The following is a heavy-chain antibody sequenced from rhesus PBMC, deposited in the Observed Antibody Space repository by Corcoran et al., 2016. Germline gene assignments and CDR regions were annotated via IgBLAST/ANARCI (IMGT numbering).Heavy chain of an antibody. V-gene: IGHV3S5*01. CDR3: AKDRDAFDF. J-gene: IGHJ3*01. CDR2: ICNGGGST. Sequence: EVQLVESGGGLVQPGGSLRLSCAASGFTFSSYGMSWVRQAPGKGLEWVSYICNGGGSTNYADSVKGRFTISRDNSKNTLSLQMNSLRAEDTAVYYCAKDRDAFDFWGQGLRVTVSS. CDR1: GFTFSSYG.